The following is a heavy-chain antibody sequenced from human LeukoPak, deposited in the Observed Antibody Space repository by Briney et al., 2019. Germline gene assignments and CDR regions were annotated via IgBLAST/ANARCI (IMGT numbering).Heavy chain of an antibody. CDR1: GYTFTSYG. CDR3: ARDLAVAGYNWFDP. V-gene: IGHV1-18*01. Sequence: ASVKVSCKASGYTFTSYGISWVRQAPGQGLEWMGWISAYNGNTNYAQKLQGRVTMTRDTSTSTVHMELSSLRSEDTAVHYCARDLAVAGYNWFDPWGQGTLVTVSS. J-gene: IGHJ5*02. CDR2: ISAYNGNT. D-gene: IGHD6-19*01.